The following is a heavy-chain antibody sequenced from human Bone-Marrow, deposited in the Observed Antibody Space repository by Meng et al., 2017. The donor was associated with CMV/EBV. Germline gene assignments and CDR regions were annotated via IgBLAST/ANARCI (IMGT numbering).Heavy chain of an antibody. V-gene: IGHV3-53*01. J-gene: IGHJ5*02. Sequence: GGSLRLSCAASGFTVSSNYMSWVRQAPGKGLEWVSVIYSGGSTYYADSVKGRFPISRDNSKNTLYLQMNSLRAEDTAVYYCARITSFFGVANGWFDPWGQGTLVTVSS. CDR2: IYSGGST. CDR3: ARITSFFGVANGWFDP. CDR1: GFTVSSNY. D-gene: IGHD3-3*02.